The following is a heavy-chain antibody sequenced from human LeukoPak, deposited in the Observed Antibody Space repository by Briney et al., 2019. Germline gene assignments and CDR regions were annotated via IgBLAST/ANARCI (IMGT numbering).Heavy chain of an antibody. Sequence: GGSLRLSCAASGFSFSIYAMSWVRQAPGKGLQWVSAISGSGGSAYYAASVKGRFIISRDNSKNTLYLQMNSLRAEDMAVYYCAQDWEDIVVVAATLGYWGQGTLVTVSS. D-gene: IGHD2-15*01. CDR2: ISGSGGSA. J-gene: IGHJ4*02. CDR1: GFSFSIYA. V-gene: IGHV3-23*01. CDR3: AQDWEDIVVVAATLGY.